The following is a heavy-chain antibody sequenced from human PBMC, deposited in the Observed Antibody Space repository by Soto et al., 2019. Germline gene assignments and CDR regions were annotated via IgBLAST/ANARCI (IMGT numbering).Heavy chain of an antibody. Sequence: QGQLLQSGDEVKKPGASVRVSCRASGYDFTSYGISWVRQAPGQGLEWVSWISAYNGKRDTAQKFQGRVTMTLDTSTDTGHMELGELTSADTAVYYCARGRIVASIHDAFEIWGQGTMVAVSS. J-gene: IGHJ3*02. CDR1: GYDFTSYG. CDR3: ARGRIVASIHDAFEI. V-gene: IGHV1-18*01. D-gene: IGHD2-21*01. CDR2: ISAYNGKR.